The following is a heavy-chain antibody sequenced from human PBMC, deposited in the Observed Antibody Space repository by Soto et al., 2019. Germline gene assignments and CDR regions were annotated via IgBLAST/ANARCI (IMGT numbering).Heavy chain of an antibody. D-gene: IGHD3-22*01. Sequence: EASVKVSCKASGYTFTGYYMHWVRQAPGQGLEWMGWINPNSGGTNYAQKFQGWVTMTRDTSISTAYMELSRLRSDDTAVYYCATTGYDSSGYLVYFDYWGQGTLVTVSS. CDR2: INPNSGGT. V-gene: IGHV1-2*04. CDR1: GYTFTGYY. J-gene: IGHJ4*02. CDR3: ATTGYDSSGYLVYFDY.